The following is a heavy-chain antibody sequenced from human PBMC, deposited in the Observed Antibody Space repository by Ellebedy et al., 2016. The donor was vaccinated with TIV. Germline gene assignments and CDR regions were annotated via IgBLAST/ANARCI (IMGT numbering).Heavy chain of an antibody. CDR1: GFTFGSAW. D-gene: IGHD2-8*01. V-gene: IGHV3-23*01. Sequence: PGGSLRLSCAASGFTFGSAWMNWVRQAPGQGLEWVSTISRDGGRTYYAESVKGRLTISRDDSKNTVHLKMNSLRAEDTALYYFAKDNGPIAFEIWGQGTMVTVSS. CDR3: AKDNGPIAFEI. J-gene: IGHJ3*02. CDR2: ISRDGGRT.